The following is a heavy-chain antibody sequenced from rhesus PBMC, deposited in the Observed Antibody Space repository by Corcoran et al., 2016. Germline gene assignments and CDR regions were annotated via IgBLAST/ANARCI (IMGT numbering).Heavy chain of an antibody. Sequence: QLQLQESGPGLVKPSETLSVTCAVSGGSISRRYWSWIRQAPGKGLEWLGYIYGSGSSTNYNPSLKSRVTLSVDTPKNQISLKLSSVTAADTAVYYCARALGGTTNRFDVWGPGVLVTVSS. CDR1: GGSISRRY. J-gene: IGHJ5-1*01. CDR2: IYGSGSST. CDR3: ARALGGTTNRFDV. D-gene: IGHD6-37*01. V-gene: IGHV4-169*01.